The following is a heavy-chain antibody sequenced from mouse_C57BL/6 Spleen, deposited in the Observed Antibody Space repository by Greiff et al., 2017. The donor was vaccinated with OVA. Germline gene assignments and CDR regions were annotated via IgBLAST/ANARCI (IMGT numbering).Heavy chain of an antibody. CDR1: GYTFTSYW. Sequence: QVQLKQPGAELVKPGASVKLSCKASGYTFTSYWMHWVKQRPGQGLEWIGMIHPNSGSTNYNEKFKSKATLTVDKSSSTAYMQLSSLTSEDSAVYYCARENYDGYPFDYWGQGTTLTVSS. D-gene: IGHD2-3*01. J-gene: IGHJ2*01. V-gene: IGHV1-64*01. CDR3: ARENYDGYPFDY. CDR2: IHPNSGST.